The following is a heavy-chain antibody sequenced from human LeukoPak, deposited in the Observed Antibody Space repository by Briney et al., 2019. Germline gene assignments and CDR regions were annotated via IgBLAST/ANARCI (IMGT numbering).Heavy chain of an antibody. J-gene: IGHJ4*02. CDR1: GGTFSSYA. CDR3: AREVPKYYYDSSGYYPLDY. Sequence: ASVKVSCKASGGTFSSYAISWVRQAPGQGLEWMGRIIPILGIANYAQKLQGRVTMTTDTSTSTAYMELSSLRSEDTAVYYCAREVPKYYYDSSGYYPLDYWGQGTLVTVSS. CDR2: IIPILGIA. V-gene: IGHV1-69*04. D-gene: IGHD3-22*01.